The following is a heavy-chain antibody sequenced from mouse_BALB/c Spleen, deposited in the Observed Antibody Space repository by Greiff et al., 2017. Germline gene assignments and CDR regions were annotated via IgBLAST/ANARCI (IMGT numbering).Heavy chain of an antibody. CDR1: GYTFTGYW. Sequence: DLVKPGASVKLSCKASGYTFTGYWINWIKQRPGQGLEWIGRIAPGSGSTYYNEMFKGKATLTVDTSSSTAYIQLSSLSSEDSAVYFCARKGYGSSFYAMDYWGQGTSVTVSS. CDR2: IAPGSGST. CDR3: ARKGYGSSFYAMDY. D-gene: IGHD1-1*01. V-gene: IGHV1S41*01. J-gene: IGHJ4*01.